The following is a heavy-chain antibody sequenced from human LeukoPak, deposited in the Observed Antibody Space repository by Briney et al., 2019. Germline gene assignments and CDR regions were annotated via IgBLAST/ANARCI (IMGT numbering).Heavy chain of an antibody. CDR3: ARARLSAFDI. D-gene: IGHD2-8*01. J-gene: IGHJ3*02. CDR1: GGSISSSSYY. V-gene: IGHV3-11*04. CDR2: ISSSGNII. Sequence: LSLTCTVSGGSISSSSYYWGWIRQAPGKGLDWVSSISSSGNIIYYVDFVKGRFTISRDNAKNSLYLQMNSLRVEDTAIYYCARARLSAFDIWGQGTMVTVSS.